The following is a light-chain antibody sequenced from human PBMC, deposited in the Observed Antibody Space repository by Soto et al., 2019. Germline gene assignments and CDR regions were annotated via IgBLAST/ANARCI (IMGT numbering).Light chain of an antibody. Sequence: EIVLTQSPGTLSLSPGERATLSCRASQSVSSSYLAWYQQKPGQAPRLLIYGASSRATGIPDRLSGSGSGTDFTLTISRLEPEDFAVYYCQQYGNSPFTFGPGTKVDIK. J-gene: IGKJ3*01. CDR3: QQYGNSPFT. CDR2: GAS. V-gene: IGKV3-20*01. CDR1: QSVSSSY.